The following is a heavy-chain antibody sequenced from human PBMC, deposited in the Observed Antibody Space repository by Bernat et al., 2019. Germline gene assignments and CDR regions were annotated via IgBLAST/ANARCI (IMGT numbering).Heavy chain of an antibody. Sequence: EVQLVESGGGLVQPGGSLRLSCAASGFTFSSYAMSWVRQVPGKGLEWVSAISGSGGSTYYAEPVKGRFTISRDNSKNTLYLQMNSLRAEDTAVYYCAKSYDFWSGPVDYWGQGTLVTVSS. D-gene: IGHD3-3*01. CDR2: ISGSGGST. CDR1: GFTFSSYA. J-gene: IGHJ4*02. V-gene: IGHV3-23*04. CDR3: AKSYDFWSGPVDY.